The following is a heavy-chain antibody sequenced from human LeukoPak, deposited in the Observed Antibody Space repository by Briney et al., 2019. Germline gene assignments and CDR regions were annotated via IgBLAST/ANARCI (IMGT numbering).Heavy chain of an antibody. CDR2: INQSGGT. Sequence: PSETLSLTCAVSGGSISSSNWWSWVRQPPGKGLEWIGEINQSGGTNYNPSLKSRVTISVDKSKNQFSLKLSSVTAADTAVYYCARDLGYCSGGSCFSFDYWGQGTLVTVSS. CDR3: ARDLGYCSGGSCFSFDY. V-gene: IGHV4-4*02. CDR1: GGSISSSNW. D-gene: IGHD2-15*01. J-gene: IGHJ4*02.